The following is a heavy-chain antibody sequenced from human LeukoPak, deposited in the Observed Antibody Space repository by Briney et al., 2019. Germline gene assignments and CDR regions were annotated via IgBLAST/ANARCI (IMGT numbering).Heavy chain of an antibody. J-gene: IGHJ4*02. CDR1: GFTFSSYA. V-gene: IGHV3-23*01. D-gene: IGHD3-10*01. Sequence: PGGSLRLSCAASGFTFSSYAMSWVRQAPGKGLEWVSAISGSGGSTYYADSVKGRFTISRDSSSKTVYLQMNSLRTEDTAVYYCVREGYYHSGSLPTFYFDYWGQGTLVTVSS. CDR2: ISGSGGST. CDR3: VREGYYHSGSLPTFYFDY.